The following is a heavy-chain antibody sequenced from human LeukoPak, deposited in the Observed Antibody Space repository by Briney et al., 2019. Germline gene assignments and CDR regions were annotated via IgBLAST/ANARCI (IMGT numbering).Heavy chain of an antibody. Sequence: ASVKVSCKASGGTFSSYAISWVRQAPGQGLEWMGIINPSGGSTSYAQKFQGRVTMTRDTSTSTVYMELSSLRSEDTAVYYCARDPRYYYGSGSYTKVGAFDIWGQGTMVTVSS. CDR3: ARDPRYYYGSGSYTKVGAFDI. D-gene: IGHD3-10*01. CDR1: GGTFSSYA. CDR2: INPSGGST. V-gene: IGHV1-46*03. J-gene: IGHJ3*02.